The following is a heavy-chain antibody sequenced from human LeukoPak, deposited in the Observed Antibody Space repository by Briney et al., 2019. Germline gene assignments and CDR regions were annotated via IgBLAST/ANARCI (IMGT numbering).Heavy chain of an antibody. CDR2: VDSSGST. CDR3: ARAPMFWSLDY. V-gene: IGHV4-4*07. Sequence: SSETLSLTCSVSVVSMNGYYWSWLRQSAGNRLEWIGHVDSSGSTNYNPSLKSRVTISVDTSKNQFSLKLSSVTAADTAVYYCARAPMFWSLDYWGQGTLVTVSS. CDR1: VVSMNGYY. J-gene: IGHJ4*02. D-gene: IGHD3-3*01.